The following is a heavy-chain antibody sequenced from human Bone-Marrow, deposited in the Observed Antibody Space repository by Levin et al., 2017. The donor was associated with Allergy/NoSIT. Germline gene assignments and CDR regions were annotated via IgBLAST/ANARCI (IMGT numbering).Heavy chain of an antibody. CDR2: MNPNSGNT. J-gene: IGHJ6*02. CDR1: GYTFTSYD. CDR3: ARSPYYYDSSGSRLYYDGMDV. V-gene: IGHV1-8*01. D-gene: IGHD3-22*01. Sequence: GESLKISCKASGYTFTSYDINWVRQATGQGLEWMGWMNPNSGNTGYAQKFQGRVTMTSNTSISTAYMELSSLRSEDTAVYFCARSPYYYDSSGSRLYYDGMDVWGLGTTVTVSS.